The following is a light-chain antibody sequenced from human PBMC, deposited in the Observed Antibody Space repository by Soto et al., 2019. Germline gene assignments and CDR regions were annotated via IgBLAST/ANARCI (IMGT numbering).Light chain of an antibody. CDR3: SARDDSLSGVV. V-gene: IGLV1-47*01. Sequence: QSVLTQPPSASGTPGQRVTISCSGSSSNIGSNHVYLYQQFPGTAPKLLMYRSDQRPSGVPDRFSGSKSGTSASLAISGLRSDDEADYYCSARDDSLSGVVFGGGTKLTVL. CDR1: SSNIGSNH. CDR2: RSD. J-gene: IGLJ2*01.